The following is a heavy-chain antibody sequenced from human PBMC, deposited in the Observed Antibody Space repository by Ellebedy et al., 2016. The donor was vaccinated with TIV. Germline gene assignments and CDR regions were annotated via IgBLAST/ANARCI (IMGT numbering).Heavy chain of an antibody. Sequence: SETLSLXXTVSGGSISSGGYYWSWIRQPPGKGLEWIGSIYYSGSTYYNPSLKSRVTISVDTSKNQFSLKLSSVTAADTAVYYCARRDWIAARRRSFDYWGQGTLVTVSS. CDR3: ARRDWIAARRRSFDY. V-gene: IGHV4-39*01. CDR2: IYYSGST. CDR1: GGSISSGGYY. D-gene: IGHD6-13*01. J-gene: IGHJ4*02.